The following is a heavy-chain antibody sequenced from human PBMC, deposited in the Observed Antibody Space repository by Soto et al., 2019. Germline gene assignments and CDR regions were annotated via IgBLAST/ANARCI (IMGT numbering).Heavy chain of an antibody. CDR1: GFTFSDFA. CDR3: AKMEGMDPWAYSFDY. J-gene: IGHJ4*02. CDR2: IYGGGNGP. V-gene: IGHV3-23*01. Sequence: EVQVLESGGGLVQPGGSLRLSCAATGFTFSDFAMSWVRQAPGKGLEWVSRIYGGGNGPHYADSVKGRVTISRDNSKNTLYLQMNSLRAEDTDVNYCAKMEGMDPWAYSFDYWGQGTLVTFSS. D-gene: IGHD2-2*03.